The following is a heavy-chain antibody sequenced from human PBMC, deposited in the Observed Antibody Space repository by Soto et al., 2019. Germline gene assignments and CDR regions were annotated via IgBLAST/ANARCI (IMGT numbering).Heavy chain of an antibody. CDR3: ARFFGNAFDV. D-gene: IGHD3-3*01. J-gene: IGHJ3*01. CDR1: GGSISTDSYN. Sequence: QLQLQESGPGLVKPSETLSLTCSVSGGSISTDSYNWDWIRQSPGKGLEWIGTIYYDGTPSYNPSLNSQDTISVDTSRNQFSLKVKSVTAADTAMYYCARFFGNAFDVWGQGTMVKVSS. CDR2: IYYDGTP. V-gene: IGHV4-39*01.